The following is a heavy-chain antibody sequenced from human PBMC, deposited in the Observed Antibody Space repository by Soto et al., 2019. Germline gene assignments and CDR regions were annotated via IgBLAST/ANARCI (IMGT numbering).Heavy chain of an antibody. J-gene: IGHJ4*02. Sequence: NPSETLSLTCTVSGGSISSYYWSWIRQPAGKGLEWIGRIYTSGSTNYNPSLKSRVTMSVDTSKNQFSLKLSSVTAADTAVHYCARDLYDSSGYTGGDYWGQGTPVTVSS. CDR3: ARDLYDSSGYTGGDY. V-gene: IGHV4-4*07. CDR1: GGSISSYY. D-gene: IGHD3-22*01. CDR2: IYTSGST.